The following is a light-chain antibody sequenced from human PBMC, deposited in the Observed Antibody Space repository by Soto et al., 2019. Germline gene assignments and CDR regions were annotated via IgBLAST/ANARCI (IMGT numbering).Light chain of an antibody. CDR3: QQYSSSWT. V-gene: IGKV3-20*01. J-gene: IGKJ1*01. CDR2: GAS. CDR1: QSVTSSY. Sequence: EIVLTQSPGTLSLSPGERATLSCRASQSVTSSYLAWYQPKPGQAPRLLIYGASSRATGIPDRFSGSGSGTDFTLTISRLEPEDFAVYYCQQYSSSWTFGQGTKVDIK.